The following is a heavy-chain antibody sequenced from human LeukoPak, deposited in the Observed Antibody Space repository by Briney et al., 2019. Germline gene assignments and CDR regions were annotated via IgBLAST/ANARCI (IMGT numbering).Heavy chain of an antibody. Sequence: GTNNFYADSVKGRFTISRDNSKTTVYLQMNSLRAEDTAVYYCSKSSATGCPQVWGQGTLVTVSS. CDR2: GTNN. CDR3: SKSSATGCPQV. D-gene: IGHD3-22*01. V-gene: IGHV3-30*02. J-gene: IGHJ4*02.